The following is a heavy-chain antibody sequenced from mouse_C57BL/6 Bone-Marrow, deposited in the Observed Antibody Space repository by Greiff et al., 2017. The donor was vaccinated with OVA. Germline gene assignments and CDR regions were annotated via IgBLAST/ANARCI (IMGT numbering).Heavy chain of an antibody. Sequence: EVQLQQSGPVLVKPGASVKMSCKASGYTFTDYYMNWVKQSHGKSLEWIGVINPYNGGTSYNQKFKGKATLTVDKSSSTAYMELNSLTSEDSAVYYCAPDLLWLRRKAWFAYWGQGTLVTVSA. J-gene: IGHJ3*01. CDR3: APDLLWLRRKAWFAY. CDR1: GYTFTDYY. D-gene: IGHD2-2*01. CDR2: INPYNGGT. V-gene: IGHV1-19*01.